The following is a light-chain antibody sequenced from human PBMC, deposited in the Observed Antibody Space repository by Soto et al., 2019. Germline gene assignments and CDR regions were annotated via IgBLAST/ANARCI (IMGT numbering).Light chain of an antibody. Sequence: QSALTQPASASGSPGQSITISCTGTTSDVGGYNYVSWYQQHPGKAPKLMIYEVSNRPSGVSNRFSGSKSGNTASLTISGLQAEDEADYYCSSYTGSSTYVFGTGTKLTVL. V-gene: IGLV2-14*01. CDR3: SSYTGSSTYV. CDR2: EVS. CDR1: TSDVGGYNY. J-gene: IGLJ1*01.